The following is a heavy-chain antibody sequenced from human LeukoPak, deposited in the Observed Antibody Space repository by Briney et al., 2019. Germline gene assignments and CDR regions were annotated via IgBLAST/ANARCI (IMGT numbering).Heavy chain of an antibody. CDR3: AREGYHNSRGSQSWYTAA. CDR1: GFSVSNNY. J-gene: IGHJ5*02. V-gene: IGHV3-53*01. D-gene: IGHD2/OR15-2a*01. Sequence: GGSLRLSCEVSGFSVSNNYMNWVRQAPAKGLEWVSGTFTGGTTHYADSVKGRFTISRDTSKDTLHLQMNSLRPEDTAVYYCAREGYHNSRGSQSWYTAAWGQGTLVIVSS. CDR2: TFTGGTT.